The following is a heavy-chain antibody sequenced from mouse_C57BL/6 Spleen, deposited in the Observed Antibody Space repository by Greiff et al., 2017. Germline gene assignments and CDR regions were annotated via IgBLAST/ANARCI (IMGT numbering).Heavy chain of an antibody. V-gene: IGHV1-69*01. J-gene: IGHJ1*03. D-gene: IGHD2-12*01. CDR3: ARQYYNWYFDV. Sequence: QVQLQQPGAELVMPGASVKLSCKASGYTFTSYWMHWVKQRPGQGLEWIGEIDPSDSYTNYNQKFKGKSTLTVDKSSSTAYMQLSSLTSEDSAVYYCARQYYNWYFDVWGTGTTVTVSS. CDR2: IDPSDSYT. CDR1: GYTFTSYW.